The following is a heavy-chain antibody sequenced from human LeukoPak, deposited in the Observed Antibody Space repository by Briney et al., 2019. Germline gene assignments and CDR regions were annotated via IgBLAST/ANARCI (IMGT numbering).Heavy chain of an antibody. Sequence: SVKVSCKASRGTFSSYAISWVRQAPGQGLEWMGRIIPILGIANYAQKFQGRVTITADKSTSTAYMELSSLRSEDTAVYYCARDQQVYSYDWAFDIWGQGTMVTVSS. J-gene: IGHJ3*02. CDR1: RGTFSSYA. V-gene: IGHV1-69*04. D-gene: IGHD5-18*01. CDR3: ARDQQVYSYDWAFDI. CDR2: IIPILGIA.